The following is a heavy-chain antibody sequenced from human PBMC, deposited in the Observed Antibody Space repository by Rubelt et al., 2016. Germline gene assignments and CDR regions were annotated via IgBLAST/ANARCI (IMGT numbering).Heavy chain of an antibody. J-gene: IGHJ3*01. CDR3: TEGLSF. CDR1: GFSFGDYA. CDR2: IRSKSDGGTT. V-gene: IGHV3-49*03. Sequence: EVQLVESGGGLVQPGRSLRLACTASGFSFGDYAMTWFRQAPGKGLDWIGRIRSKSDGGTTDYAAPVSGRFTISRDDSKNTLYLQMNGRKSEDTGVYYCTEGLSFWGQGTMVTVSS.